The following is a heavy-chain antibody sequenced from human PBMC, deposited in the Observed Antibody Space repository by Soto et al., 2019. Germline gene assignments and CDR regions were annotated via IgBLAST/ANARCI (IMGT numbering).Heavy chain of an antibody. CDR2: MRGSTFGATT. Sequence: RALRRPSTDSGFTLSDYTLSWLRQAPGRGLEWVGLMRGSTFGATTEYAASVQGRFTISRDLSRNLVHLQMNSLKAGDTAVYYCARVTCNFDSCLYYFDDWGQGTQVTVSS. J-gene: IGHJ4*02. CDR1: GFTLSDYT. D-gene: IGHD3-9*01. V-gene: IGHV3-49*03. CDR3: ARVTCNFDSCLYYFDD.